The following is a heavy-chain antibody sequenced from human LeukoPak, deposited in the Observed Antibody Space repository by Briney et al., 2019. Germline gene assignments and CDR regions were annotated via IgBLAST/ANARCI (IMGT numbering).Heavy chain of an antibody. CDR1: GGTFSSYA. J-gene: IGHJ4*02. CDR2: IIPIFGTA. CDR3: ARVSDSIAAPDY. D-gene: IGHD6-6*01. V-gene: IGHV1-69*13. Sequence: GASVKVSCKASGGTFSSYAISWVRQAPGQGLEWMGGIIPIFGTANYAQKFQGRVTITADESTSTAYMELSSLRSEDTAVYYCARVSDSIAAPDYWGQGTLVTVSS.